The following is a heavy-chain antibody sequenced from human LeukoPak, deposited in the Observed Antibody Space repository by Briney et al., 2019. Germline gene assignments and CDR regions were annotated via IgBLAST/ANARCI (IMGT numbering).Heavy chain of an antibody. CDR1: GYSFTSYW. CDR2: IYPGDSDT. CDR3: ATAKAVAGPSGAFDI. D-gene: IGHD6-19*01. Sequence: GESLKISCNGSGYSFTSYWIGWVRQMPGKGPEWMVIIYPGDSDTRYSPSFQGQVTISADKSISTAYLQWSSLKASDTAMYYCATAKAVAGPSGAFDIWGQGTMVTVSS. V-gene: IGHV5-51*01. J-gene: IGHJ3*02.